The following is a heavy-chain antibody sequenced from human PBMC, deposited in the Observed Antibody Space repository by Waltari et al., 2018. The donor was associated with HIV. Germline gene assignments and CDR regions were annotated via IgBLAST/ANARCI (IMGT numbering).Heavy chain of an antibody. CDR2: ISWNRGSI. D-gene: IGHD2-21*01. V-gene: IGHV3-9*01. CDR3: AKDKFPGVGAFDI. J-gene: IGHJ3*02. Sequence: EVQLVESGGGLVQPGRSLSLSCAASGFTFDDYAMHWVRQAPGKGLECVSGISWNRGSIGYADSVKSRFTISRDNAKNSLYLQMNSLRADYTALYYCAKDKFPGVGAFDIWGQGTMVTVSS. CDR1: GFTFDDYA.